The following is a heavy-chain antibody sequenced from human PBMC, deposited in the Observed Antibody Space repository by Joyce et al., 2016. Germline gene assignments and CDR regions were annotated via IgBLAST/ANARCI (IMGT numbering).Heavy chain of an antibody. D-gene: IGHD6-19*01. CDR2: ISSSSTIK. V-gene: IGHV3-48*01. J-gene: IGHJ4*02. CDR3: AGDGRSSGGDY. Sequence: EVQLVESGGGLVQPGGSLRLSCAASGFTFSKYGINWVRQAPGKGLEWVSYISSSSTIKQYADSVKGRFTISRDSAKNSLYLQMNSLRVEDAAVYYCAGDGRSSGGDYWGQGTLVTVSS. CDR1: GFTFSKYG.